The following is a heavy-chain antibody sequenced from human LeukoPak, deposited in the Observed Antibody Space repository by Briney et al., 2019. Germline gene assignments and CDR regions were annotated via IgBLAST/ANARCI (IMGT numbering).Heavy chain of an antibody. CDR1: GGTFSSYA. Sequence: GASVKVSCKASGGTFSSYAISWVRQAPGQGLEWMGGIIPIFGTANYAQKFQGRVTITTDESTSTAYMELSSLRSEDTAVYYCARGRPALVVITYFDYWDQGTLVTVSS. CDR3: ARGRPALVVITYFDY. D-gene: IGHD3-22*01. CDR2: IIPIFGTA. V-gene: IGHV1-69*05. J-gene: IGHJ4*02.